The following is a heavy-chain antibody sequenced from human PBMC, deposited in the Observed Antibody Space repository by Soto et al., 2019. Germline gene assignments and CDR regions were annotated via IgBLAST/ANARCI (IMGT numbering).Heavy chain of an antibody. CDR2: IHNSGNT. Sequence: QVQLQESGPGLVKPSETLSLTCTVPSGSIRTSDWSWIRQCPGKRLEWIAHIHNSGNTNSNPSLKSRATMSLDTSKNQISLRLTSLTAADTAMYYCARLQYTVVTPLDMWGQGTMVTVSS. CDR3: ARLQYTVVTPLDM. V-gene: IGHV4-59*01. J-gene: IGHJ3*02. D-gene: IGHD2-21*02. CDR1: SGSIRTSD.